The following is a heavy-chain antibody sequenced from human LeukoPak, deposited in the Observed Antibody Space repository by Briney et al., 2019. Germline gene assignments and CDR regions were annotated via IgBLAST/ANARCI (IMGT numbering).Heavy chain of an antibody. V-gene: IGHV1-69*04. CDR2: NIPIVGIT. CDR1: GGAFSSYA. CDR3: ARGGSYDAWDLRAQESDY. J-gene: IGHJ4*02. Sequence: VASVKLSCKASGGAFSSYAISWVRQAPGQGLEWMGRNIPIVGITNYAQKFQGRVTITADKSTSTAYMELSSLRSEDTAVYDCARGGSYDAWDLRAQESDYWGQGTLVTVSS. D-gene: IGHD1-26*01.